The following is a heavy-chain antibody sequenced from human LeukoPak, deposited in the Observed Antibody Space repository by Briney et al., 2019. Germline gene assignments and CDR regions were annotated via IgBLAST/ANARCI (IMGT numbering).Heavy chain of an antibody. CDR1: GFTFSSYG. D-gene: IGHD1-26*01. CDR3: ARDRGSYPYYFDD. J-gene: IGHJ4*02. Sequence: GGSLRLSCAASGFTFSSYGMHWVRQAPGKGLEWVAFIRYDGSNKYYANSVKGRFTISRDNAKNTLYLQMSSLRAEDTAVYYCARDRGSYPYYFDDWGQGTLVTVSS. V-gene: IGHV3-30*02. CDR2: IRYDGSNK.